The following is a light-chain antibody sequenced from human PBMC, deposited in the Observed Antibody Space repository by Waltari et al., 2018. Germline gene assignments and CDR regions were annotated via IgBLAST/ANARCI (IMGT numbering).Light chain of an antibody. CDR3: QQYNSYPYT. V-gene: IGKV1-5*03. CDR1: QSISPW. Sequence: DIQMTQSPSTLSASVGDRVTITCRASQSISPWLAWYQQKPGKAPTLLIYKASSLQSWVPSRFSGSGSGAEFTLTISSLQPDDFATYYCQQYNSYPYTFGQGTKLEI. CDR2: KAS. J-gene: IGKJ2*01.